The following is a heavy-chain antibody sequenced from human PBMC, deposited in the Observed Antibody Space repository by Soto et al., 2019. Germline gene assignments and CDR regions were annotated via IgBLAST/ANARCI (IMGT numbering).Heavy chain of an antibody. CDR2: MFYFGST. CDR1: GGSFSSSRHY. J-gene: IGHJ6*02. Sequence: PSETLSLTCTVFGGSFSSSRHYWGWIRQPPGKGLEGLGTMFYFGSTYYNTSLESRVTISVDPSKSQFSLKLSSVTAADTAVYYCARHHFYCTGGSCYLQAYHYYGLDVWGQGTTVTVS. CDR3: ARHHFYCTGGSCYLQAYHYYGLDV. D-gene: IGHD2-15*01. V-gene: IGHV4-39*01.